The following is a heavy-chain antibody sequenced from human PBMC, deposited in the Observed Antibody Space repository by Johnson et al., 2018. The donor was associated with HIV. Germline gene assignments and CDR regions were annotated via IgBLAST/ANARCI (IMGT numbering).Heavy chain of an antibody. CDR2: IYGAGRT. CDR1: GFTVSSNY. D-gene: IGHD3-10*01. J-gene: IGHJ3*02. V-gene: IGHV3-66*01. Sequence: VQLVESGGGVVQPGRSLRLSCAASGFTVSSNYMSWVRQAPGKGLEWVSIIYGAGRTYYADSVKGRCTISRDNSNNTLYLQMNSLRADDTAVYYCARGGVWFGTIEAFDIWGQGTLVTVSS. CDR3: ARGGVWFGTIEAFDI.